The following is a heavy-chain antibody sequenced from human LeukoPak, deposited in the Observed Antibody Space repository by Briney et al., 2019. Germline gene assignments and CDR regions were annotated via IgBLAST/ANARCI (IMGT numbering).Heavy chain of an antibody. D-gene: IGHD1-1*01. CDR1: GGTFSSYA. V-gene: IGHV1-69*05. J-gene: IGHJ6*03. Sequence: SVKVSCKASGGTFSSYAISWVRQAPGQGLEWMGGIIPIFGTANYAQKFQGRVTMTRDTSISTAYMELSRLRSDDTAVYYCASSQLERGDYYYYMDVWGKGTTVTVSS. CDR3: ASSQLERGDYYYYMDV. CDR2: IIPIFGTA.